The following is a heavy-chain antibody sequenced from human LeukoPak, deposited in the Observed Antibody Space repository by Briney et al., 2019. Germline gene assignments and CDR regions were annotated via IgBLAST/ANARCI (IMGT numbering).Heavy chain of an antibody. V-gene: IGHV1-2*04. D-gene: IGHD4-17*01. CDR2: INPNSGGT. Sequence: GASVKVSCKPSGYTFTDYYMHWVRQAPGQGLEWMGWINPNSGGTNYAQKFQGWVTMTRDTSISTAYMELSRLRSDDTAVYYCATQSGGTVTYNYWGQGTLVTVSS. CDR3: ATQSGGTVTYNY. CDR1: GYTFTDYY. J-gene: IGHJ4*02.